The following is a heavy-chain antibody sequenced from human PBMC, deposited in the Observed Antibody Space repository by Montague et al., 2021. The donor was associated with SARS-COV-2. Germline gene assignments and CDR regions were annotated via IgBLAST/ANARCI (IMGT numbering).Heavy chain of an antibody. D-gene: IGHD2-2*03. Sequence: SETLSLTCTVSGGSISSYYWSWIRQPPGKGLEWIGYIYYSWSTNYNPSLKIRVTISVDMSKNQFSLKLNSVTAADTAVYYCARASQWMGNSFDHWGQGTLVTVSS. CDR3: ARASQWMGNSFDH. J-gene: IGHJ5*02. CDR1: GGSISSYY. V-gene: IGHV4-59*13. CDR2: IYYSWST.